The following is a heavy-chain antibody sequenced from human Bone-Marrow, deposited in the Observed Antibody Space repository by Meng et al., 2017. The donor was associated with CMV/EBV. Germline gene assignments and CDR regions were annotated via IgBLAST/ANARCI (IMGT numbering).Heavy chain of an antibody. D-gene: IGHD5-18*01. CDR3: ARHVVPTSGYSYGYYYYGMDV. CDR2: NYCSGST. V-gene: IGHV4-39*01. CDR1: AGSISTHNHY. J-gene: IGHJ6*02. Sequence: SETLSLTCIVSAGSISTHNHYWGWIRQPPGKGLEWIGKNYCSGSTYHNPSLKSRVTISVDTSNNQFSLNLGSVTAADTAVYYCARHVVPTSGYSYGYYYYGMDVWGQGTTVTVSS.